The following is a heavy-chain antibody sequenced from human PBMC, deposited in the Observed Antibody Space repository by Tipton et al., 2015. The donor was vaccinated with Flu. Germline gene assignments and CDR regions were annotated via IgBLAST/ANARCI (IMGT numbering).Heavy chain of an antibody. CDR2: VYYTGTT. V-gene: IGHV4-39*07. D-gene: IGHD1-1*01. CDR3: ARDLWNDRRAYYYYGVDV. J-gene: IGHJ6*02. Sequence: TLSLTCTVSGGSISSSSYYWAWVRQPPGKGLEWIGSVYYTGTTYYNPSLKSRVAISKDTSNNQFSLRLTSVTAADTAVYYCARDLWNDRRAYYYYGVDVWGQGTTVTVPS. CDR1: GGSISSSSYY.